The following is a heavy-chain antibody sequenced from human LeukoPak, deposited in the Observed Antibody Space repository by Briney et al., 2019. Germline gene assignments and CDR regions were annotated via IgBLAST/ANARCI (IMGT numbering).Heavy chain of an antibody. J-gene: IGHJ4*02. CDR2: LFSSGNT. CDR1: GGSFTSFY. D-gene: IGHD3-10*01. V-gene: IGHV4-4*07. CDR3: ARYSGIYGHDY. Sequence: SETLSLTCTVSGGSFTSFYWICMRPPPGKGLECIGHLFSSGNTNYNPSFKSRATISVDKSKNQFSLKLTSVTAADTAVYYCARYSGIYGHDYWGQGTLVSVSS.